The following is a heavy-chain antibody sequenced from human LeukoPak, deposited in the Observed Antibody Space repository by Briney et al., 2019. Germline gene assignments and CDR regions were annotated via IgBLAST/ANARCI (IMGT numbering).Heavy chain of an antibody. Sequence: GGSLRLSCVASGFTLSTSAMSWVPHARGEGGECVSSISTTVGNTYYADSVKGRFTISRDNSNHTLYLQMNSLTAEDTAVYYCTKRAEFGGFDPWGQGTLVTVSS. D-gene: IGHD3-10*01. J-gene: IGHJ5*02. CDR2: ISTTVGNT. CDR3: TKRAEFGGFDP. CDR1: GFTLSTSA. V-gene: IGHV3-23*01.